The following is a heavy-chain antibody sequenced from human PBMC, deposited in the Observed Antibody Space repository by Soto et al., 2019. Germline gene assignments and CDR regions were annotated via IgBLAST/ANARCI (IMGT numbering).Heavy chain of an antibody. CDR2: IIVIFGTA. Sequence: EAAVTVSCKSSGVTFSSYAIGWVRQAPGQGLEWVGGIIVIFGTANSAQRFQGRATNAAEEHTRTAYMELSSLRSEDTAVDYCARDSGGIAALAAGDYYHYGMDVWGRRTTGTVSS. CDR3: ARDSGGIAALAAGDYYHYGMDV. D-gene: IGHD6-6*01. V-gene: IGHV1-69*13. CDR1: GVTFSSYA. J-gene: IGHJ6*02.